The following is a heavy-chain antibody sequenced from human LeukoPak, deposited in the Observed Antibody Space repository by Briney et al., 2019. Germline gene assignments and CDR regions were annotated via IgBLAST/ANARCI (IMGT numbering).Heavy chain of an antibody. CDR2: INPSGGST. D-gene: IGHD6-13*01. Sequence: GASVKVSCKASGYTFTSYYMHWVRQAPGQGLEWMGIINPSGGSTSYAQKFQGRVTMTRDTSTSTVYMELSSLRSEDTAVYYRARDMGSMDATDSTIFDYWGQGTLVTVSS. CDR1: GYTFTSYY. J-gene: IGHJ4*02. V-gene: IGHV1-46*01. CDR3: ARDMGSMDATDSTIFDY.